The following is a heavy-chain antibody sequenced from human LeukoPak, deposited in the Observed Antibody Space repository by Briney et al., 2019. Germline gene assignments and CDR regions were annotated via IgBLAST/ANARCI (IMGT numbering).Heavy chain of an antibody. Sequence: GGSLRLSCAASGFTFSSYAMSWVRQAPGKGLEWVSAIGGSGGSKYYADSVKGRFTISRDNSKNTLYLQMNSLRDEDTAGYYCAKAMVRGVIITHRVLDYWGQGTLVTVSS. D-gene: IGHD3-10*01. J-gene: IGHJ4*02. CDR1: GFTFSSYA. CDR2: IGGSGGSK. V-gene: IGHV3-23*01. CDR3: AKAMVRGVIITHRVLDY.